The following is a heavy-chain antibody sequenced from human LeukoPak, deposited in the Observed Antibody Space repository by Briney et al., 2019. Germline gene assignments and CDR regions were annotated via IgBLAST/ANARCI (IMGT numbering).Heavy chain of an antibody. J-gene: IGHJ4*02. CDR1: GLTFNTYG. CDR3: ARGGLTIAEATTSWYLDY. D-gene: IGHD1-26*01. CDR2: IWYDGSNE. Sequence: GRSLRLSCAASGLTFNTYGMHWVRQAQGKGLEWVALIWYDGSNENYADSVKGRFTISRDNSRNTLYLQMNSLRGEDTAVYYCARGGLTIAEATTSWYLDYWGQGTLVTVSS. V-gene: IGHV3-33*01.